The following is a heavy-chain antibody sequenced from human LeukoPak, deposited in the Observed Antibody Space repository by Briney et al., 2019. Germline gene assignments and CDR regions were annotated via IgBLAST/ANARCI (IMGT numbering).Heavy chain of an antibody. CDR2: IYHSENT. V-gene: IGHV4-30-2*01. D-gene: IGHD3-22*01. Sequence: SETLSLTCTVSGGSISSGGYYWTWIRQPPGKGLEWIGYIYHSENTYYNPSLKSRVTISVDRSRNQFSLKLTSVTAADTAVYYCARAWSITMIVVAMPVGYSDLWGRGTLVTVSS. J-gene: IGHJ2*01. CDR1: GGSISSGGYY. CDR3: ARAWSITMIVVAMPVGYSDL.